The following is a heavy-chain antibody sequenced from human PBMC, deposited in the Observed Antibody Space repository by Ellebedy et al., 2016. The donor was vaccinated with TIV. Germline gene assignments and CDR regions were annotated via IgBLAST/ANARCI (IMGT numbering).Heavy chain of an antibody. CDR3: ARGRYTSGWYPDYFDY. J-gene: IGHJ4*02. CDR2: ISWDGGST. D-gene: IGHD6-19*01. V-gene: IGHV3-43*01. Sequence: GESLKISCAASGFTFDDHTMHWVRQGPGRGLEWVSLISWDGGSTHYADSVKGRFTISRESAENSLYLQMNSMRAEDTAVYYCARGRYTSGWYPDYFDYWGQGTLVTVSS. CDR1: GFTFDDHT.